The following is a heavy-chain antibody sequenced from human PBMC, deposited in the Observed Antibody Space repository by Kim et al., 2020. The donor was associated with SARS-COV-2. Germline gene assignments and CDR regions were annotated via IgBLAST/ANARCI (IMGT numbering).Heavy chain of an antibody. Sequence: GGSLRLSCAASGFTFSSYGMHWVRQAPGKGLEWVAVIWYDGSNKYYADSVKGRFTISRDNSKNTLYLQMNSLRAEDTAVYYCARDDAYSGYSYGMDVWGQGTPVTVAS. CDR2: IWYDGSNK. J-gene: IGHJ6*02. D-gene: IGHD5-12*01. CDR1: GFTFSSYG. CDR3: ARDDAYSGYSYGMDV. V-gene: IGHV3-33*01.